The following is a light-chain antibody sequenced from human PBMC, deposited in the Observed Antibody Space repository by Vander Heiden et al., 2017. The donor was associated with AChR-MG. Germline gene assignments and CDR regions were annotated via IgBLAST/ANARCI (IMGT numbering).Light chain of an antibody. Sequence: DIVVTQSPLSLPVTPGEPASISCRSSQSLLNSNGYNYLDWYLKQPGQSPQLLIYLGSYRASGVTDRFSGSGAGTDVTLKISRVEAEEVGVYYCMQVLQTAFTFGHGTKVDIK. CDR3: MQVLQTAFT. V-gene: IGKV2-28*01. CDR1: QSLLNSNGYNY. CDR2: LGS. J-gene: IGKJ3*01.